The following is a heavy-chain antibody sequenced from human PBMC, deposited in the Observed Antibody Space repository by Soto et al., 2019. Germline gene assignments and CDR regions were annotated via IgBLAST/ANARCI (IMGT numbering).Heavy chain of an antibody. CDR2: INHSGST. CDR3: ARRTYYYPLTGHSGPQYNWFAP. J-gene: IGHJ5*02. CDR1: GGSFSGYY. Sequence: PSETLSLTCAVYGGSFSGYYWSWIRQPPGKGLEWIGEINHSGSTDYNPSLKSRVTMSVDTSKNQFSLKLSSVTAADTALYYCARRTYYYPLTGHSGPQYNWFAPWGQGTLVT. D-gene: IGHD3-10*01. V-gene: IGHV4-34*01.